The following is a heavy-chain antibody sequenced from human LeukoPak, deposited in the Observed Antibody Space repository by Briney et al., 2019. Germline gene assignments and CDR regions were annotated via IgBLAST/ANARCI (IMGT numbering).Heavy chain of an antibody. J-gene: IGHJ4*02. CDR2: ITPIFGTA. CDR3: AREWGLESSGYYYAY. D-gene: IGHD3-22*01. Sequence: SVKVSCKAYGGTFSRFTISWVRQAPGQGFEWMGGITPIFGTANFAQGFQGRVSITADGSTSTAFMELSSLRSEDTAVYYCAREWGLESSGYYYAYWGQGTLVTVSS. V-gene: IGHV1-69*13. CDR1: GGTFSRFT.